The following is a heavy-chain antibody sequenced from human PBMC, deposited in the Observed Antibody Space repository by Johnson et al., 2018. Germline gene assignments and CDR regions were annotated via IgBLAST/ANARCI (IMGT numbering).Heavy chain of an antibody. CDR3: ATGAISGVIYREFFQH. Sequence: QVQLVQSGGGVVQHGRSLRLSCSASGFSFSNYVMHWVRQAPGKGLEWVAVTLNDEGMKYYVDSVKGRFIISRDNSKGTLYLQINSLRAEDTAVYYCATGAISGVIYREFFQHWGKGTLVTVSS. CDR1: GFSFSNYV. J-gene: IGHJ1*01. V-gene: IGHV3-30*03. D-gene: IGHD3-10*01. CDR2: TLNDEGMK.